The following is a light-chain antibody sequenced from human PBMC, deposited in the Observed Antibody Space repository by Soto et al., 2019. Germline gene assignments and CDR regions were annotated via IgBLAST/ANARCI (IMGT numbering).Light chain of an antibody. CDR2: NTN. J-gene: IGLJ2*01. CDR3: AAWDGSLDVVL. CDR1: SSNIGTNT. V-gene: IGLV1-44*01. Sequence: QSVLTQPPSASVTPGQRVTISCSGSSSNIGTNTVNWYQQFPGSAPQLLLYNTNQRPSGVPGRFSGSTSGTSASLAISGLQSEDEADYYCAAWDGSLDVVLFGGGTKVTVL.